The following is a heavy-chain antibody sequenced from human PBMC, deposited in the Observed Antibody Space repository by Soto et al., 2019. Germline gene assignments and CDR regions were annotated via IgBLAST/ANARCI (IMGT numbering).Heavy chain of an antibody. CDR1: GGSFKNYA. J-gene: IGHJ4*01. CDR2: IIPIFGTS. V-gene: IGHV1-69*13. D-gene: IGHD5-12*01. Sequence: ASVKVSCKASGGSFKNYAIDWVRQAPGQGLEWMGRIIPIFGTSDYARKFRDRVTITADESSTTVFMDLNSLTYDDTALYFCASASQGGYAIHWGHGNLVTVSS. CDR3: ASASQGGYAIH.